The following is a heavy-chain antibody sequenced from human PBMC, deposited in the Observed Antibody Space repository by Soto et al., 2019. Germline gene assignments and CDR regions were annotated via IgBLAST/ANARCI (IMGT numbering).Heavy chain of an antibody. CDR2: ISGGGGST. CDR3: AKTAGGYTKESACDL. Sequence: EVRLVESGGNLVQPGGSLTLSCAASGFTFSSYALSWVRQAPGKGLEWVSGISGGGGSTYNAESVKGRFTISRDNSKNTLHVHMNGLRAENTALYYSAKTAGGYTKESACDLWGEGTMVTASS. V-gene: IGHV3-23*04. J-gene: IGHJ3*01. D-gene: IGHD5-12*01. CDR1: GFTFSSYA.